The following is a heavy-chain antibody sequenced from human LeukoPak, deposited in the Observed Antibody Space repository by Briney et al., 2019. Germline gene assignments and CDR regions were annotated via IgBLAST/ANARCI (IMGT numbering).Heavy chain of an antibody. J-gene: IGHJ6*03. V-gene: IGHV3-30*02. CDR2: FWSDGNNR. CDR3: AKDPGASVSGFHMDV. CDR1: GFTFRNYG. Sequence: PGGSLRLSCATSGFTFRNYGMHWVRQATGKGLEWVSFFWSDGNNRFYADSVKGRFTISRDNSKNMLYLQMDSLRPEDTAVYYCAKDPGASVSGFHMDVWGKGTTVIVSS. D-gene: IGHD2-8*02.